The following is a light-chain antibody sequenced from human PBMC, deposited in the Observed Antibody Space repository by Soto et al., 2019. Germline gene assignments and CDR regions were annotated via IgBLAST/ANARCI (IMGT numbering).Light chain of an antibody. V-gene: IGKV4-1*01. J-gene: IGKJ4*01. CDR1: QSLLYSSNNKNY. CDR2: WAS. CDR3: QQDYSTPLT. Sequence: DILMPQSPDSLAVSRGERATVNCKSSQSLLYSSNNKNYLAWYQQKPGQPPKLRSYWASTREAGVPDRFSGSGSGTDFALTISSLQAEDVAVYYCQQDYSTPLTFGGGTKG.